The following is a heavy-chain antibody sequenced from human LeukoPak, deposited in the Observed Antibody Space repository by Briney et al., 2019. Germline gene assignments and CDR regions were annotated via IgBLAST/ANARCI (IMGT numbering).Heavy chain of an antibody. CDR1: GFTFSSYW. J-gene: IGHJ3*02. D-gene: IGHD1-26*01. CDR2: IKQDGSEK. V-gene: IGHV3-7*01. Sequence: GGSLRLSCAASGFTFSSYWMSWVRQAPGKGLEWVANIKQDGSEKYYVDSVKGRFTISRDNAKNSLYLQMNSLRAEDTAVYYCARDQRWDLRDVYDIWGQGTMVTVSS. CDR3: ARDQRWDLRDVYDI.